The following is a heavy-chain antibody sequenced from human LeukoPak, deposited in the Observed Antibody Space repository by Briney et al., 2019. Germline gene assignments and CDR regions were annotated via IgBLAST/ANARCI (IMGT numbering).Heavy chain of an antibody. CDR2: INPNSGGT. V-gene: IGHV1-2*02. CDR3: ARDPLRGYGDLGWFDP. J-gene: IGHJ5*02. D-gene: IGHD5-18*01. Sequence: GASVKVSCTASGYTFTGYYMHWVRQAPGQGLEWMGWINPNSGGTNYAQKFQGRVTMTRDTSISTAYMELSRLRSDDTAVYYCARDPLRGYGDLGWFDPWGQGTLVTVSS. CDR1: GYTFTGYY.